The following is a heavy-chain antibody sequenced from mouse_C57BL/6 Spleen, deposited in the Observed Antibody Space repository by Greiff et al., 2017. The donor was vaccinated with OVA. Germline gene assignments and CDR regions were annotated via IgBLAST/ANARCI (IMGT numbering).Heavy chain of an antibody. V-gene: IGHV1-62-2*01. CDR3: ARHERITTGVATGYFDY. CDR1: GYTFTEYT. J-gene: IGHJ2*01. Sequence: LVESGAELVKPGASVKLSCKASGYTFTEYTIHWVKQRSGQGLEWIGWFYPGSGSIKYNEKFKDKATLTADKSSSTVYMELSRLTSEDSAVYFCARHERITTGVATGYFDYWGQGTTLTVSS. D-gene: IGHD1-1*01. CDR2: FYPGSGSI.